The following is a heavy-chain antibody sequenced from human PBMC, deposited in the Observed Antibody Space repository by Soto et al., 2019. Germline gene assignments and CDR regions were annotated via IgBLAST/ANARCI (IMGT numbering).Heavy chain of an antibody. CDR2: ISYDGSNK. D-gene: IGHD5-18*01. Sequence: GGSLRLSCAASGFTFSSYGMHWVRQAPGKGLEWVAVISYDGSNKYYADSVKGRFTISRDNSKNTLYLQMNSLRAEDTAVYYCAKVVDTAMVHDAFDIWGQGTMVT. CDR3: AKVVDTAMVHDAFDI. J-gene: IGHJ3*02. V-gene: IGHV3-30*18. CDR1: GFTFSSYG.